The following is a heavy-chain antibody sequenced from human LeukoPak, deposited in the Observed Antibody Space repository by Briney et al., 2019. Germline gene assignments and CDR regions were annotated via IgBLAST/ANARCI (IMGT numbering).Heavy chain of an antibody. CDR2: IYPGDSDT. Sequence: KLGGSLKISSKGSGYSFTSYWIGWLHQMPGKGLQLMGIIYPGDSDTKYSPSFQGQVTISTDKSISTAYLQWSSLKASDTAMYYCARRSSSWDRYDNWGQGTLVTVSS. CDR3: ARRSSSWDRYDN. J-gene: IGHJ4*02. D-gene: IGHD6-13*01. V-gene: IGHV5-51*07. CDR1: GYSFTSYW.